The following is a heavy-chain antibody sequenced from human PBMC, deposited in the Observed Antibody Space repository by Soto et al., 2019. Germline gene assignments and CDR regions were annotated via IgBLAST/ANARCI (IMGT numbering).Heavy chain of an antibody. CDR3: VVLMTTVTPAGY. J-gene: IGHJ4*02. Sequence: QVQLVQSGAEVKKPGSSVKVSCKASGGTFSSYAISWVRQAPGQGLEWMGGIIPIFGTANYAQKFQGRVXIXAXXSTSTAYMELSSLRSEDTAVYYCVVLMTTVTPAGYWGQGTLVTVSS. CDR1: GGTFSSYA. CDR2: IIPIFGTA. V-gene: IGHV1-69*12. D-gene: IGHD4-17*01.